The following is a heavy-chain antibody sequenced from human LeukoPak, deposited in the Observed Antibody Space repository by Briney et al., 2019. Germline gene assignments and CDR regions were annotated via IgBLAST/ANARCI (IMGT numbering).Heavy chain of an antibody. D-gene: IGHD6-6*01. J-gene: IGHJ4*02. V-gene: IGHV4-34*01. CDR1: GGSISSYY. Sequence: SETLSLTCTVSGGSISSYYWSWIRQPPGKGLEWIGEINHSGSTNYNPSLKSRVTISVDTSKNQFSLKLSSVTAADTAVYYCARGVLYSSSSGIDYWGQGTLVTVSS. CDR3: ARGVLYSSSSGIDY. CDR2: INHSGST.